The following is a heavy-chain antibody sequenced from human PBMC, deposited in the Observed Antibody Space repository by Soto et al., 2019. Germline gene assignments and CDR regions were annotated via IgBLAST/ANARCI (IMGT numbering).Heavy chain of an antibody. CDR1: GITFKDYG. V-gene: IGHV3-30*03. J-gene: IGHJ4*02. Sequence: LRLSCEASGITFKDYGMHWVRQAPGKGLEWVAFISFDGNEKYLRDSVKGRFNISRDNSETTVDLQMDSLRLEDTAVYFCVRALFTGHLGFGFKSWGQGSLVNVS. CDR3: VRALFTGHLGFGFKS. CDR2: ISFDGNEK. D-gene: IGHD2-8*02.